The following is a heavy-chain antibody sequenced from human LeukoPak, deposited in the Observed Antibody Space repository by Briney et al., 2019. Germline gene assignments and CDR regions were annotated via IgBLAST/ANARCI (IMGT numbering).Heavy chain of an antibody. Sequence: SETLLLSCAVYGGSFSGYYWSWIRQPPGKGLEWIGEINHSGSTNYNPSLKSRVTISVDTSKNQFSLKLSSVTAADTAVYYCARIRYNWNYAADYWGQGTLVTVSS. V-gene: IGHV4-34*01. CDR1: GGSFSGYY. CDR3: ARIRYNWNYAADY. J-gene: IGHJ4*02. D-gene: IGHD1-7*01. CDR2: INHSGST.